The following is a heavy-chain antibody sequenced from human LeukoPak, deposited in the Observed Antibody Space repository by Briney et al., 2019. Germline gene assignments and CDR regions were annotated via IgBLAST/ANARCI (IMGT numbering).Heavy chain of an antibody. CDR3: ARGHLLRLGELSFMTAFDI. CDR2: MNPNSGNT. V-gene: IGHV1-8*03. J-gene: IGHJ3*02. D-gene: IGHD3-16*02. CDR1: GYTFTSYD. Sequence: ASVKVSCKASGYTFTSYDINWVRQATGQGLEWMGWMNPNSGNTGYAQKFQGRVTITRNTSISTAYMELSSLRSEDTAVYYCARGHLLRLGELSFMTAFDIWGQGTMVTVSS.